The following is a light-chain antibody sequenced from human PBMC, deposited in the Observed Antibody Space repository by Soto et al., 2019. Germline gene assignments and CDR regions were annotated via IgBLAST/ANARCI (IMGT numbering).Light chain of an antibody. CDR1: QSVSSN. V-gene: IGKV3-20*01. CDR3: EQYGRSWT. J-gene: IGKJ1*01. Sequence: QAPGPQTMSKGERATLSFRASQSVSSNLAWYQQKPGQAPMLPIYGASTRATGIADRFSGGGSGTDFTLTISRLEPEDLAVYHCEQYGRSWTFGQGTNVDIK. CDR2: GAS.